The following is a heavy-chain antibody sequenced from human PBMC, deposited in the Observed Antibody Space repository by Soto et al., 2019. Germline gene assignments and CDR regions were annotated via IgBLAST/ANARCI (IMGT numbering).Heavy chain of an antibody. J-gene: IGHJ4*02. Sequence: QVQLVESGGGVVQPGRSLRLSCAASGFTFSSYAMHWVRQAPGKGLEWVAVISYDGSNKYYADSVKGRFTISRDNSKNTLYRQINSLRAEDTAVYYCARDSPYGGNSGVVDYWGQGTLVTVSS. CDR1: GFTFSSYA. CDR2: ISYDGSNK. V-gene: IGHV3-30-3*01. D-gene: IGHD4-17*01. CDR3: ARDSPYGGNSGVVDY.